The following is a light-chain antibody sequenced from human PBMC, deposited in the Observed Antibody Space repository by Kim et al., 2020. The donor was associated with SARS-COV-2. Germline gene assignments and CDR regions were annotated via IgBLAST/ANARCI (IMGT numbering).Light chain of an antibody. CDR3: MQGTHWPFT. J-gene: IGKJ3*01. Sequence: PASIAGRSSQSLVNSDGNSYLNWFHQRPGQSPRRLIYKVSNRDSGVPDRFSGSGSGTDFTLQISRVEAEDVGVYYCMQGTHWPFTFGPGTKVDIK. CDR2: KVS. V-gene: IGKV2-30*01. CDR1: QSLVNSDGNSY.